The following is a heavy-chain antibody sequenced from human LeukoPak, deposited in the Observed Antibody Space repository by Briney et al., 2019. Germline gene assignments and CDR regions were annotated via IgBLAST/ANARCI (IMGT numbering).Heavy chain of an antibody. J-gene: IGHJ4*02. V-gene: IGHV1-18*01. CDR1: GYTFVTYG. CDR3: TRASFDH. Sequence: ASVKVSFKASGYTFVTYGINWVRQAPGQRPEWMGWISTYNGNTKYALKFQDRVTLTRDTSTITAYMELRSLTSDDRAVYYCTRASFDHWGQGTLVIVSS. CDR2: ISTYNGNT.